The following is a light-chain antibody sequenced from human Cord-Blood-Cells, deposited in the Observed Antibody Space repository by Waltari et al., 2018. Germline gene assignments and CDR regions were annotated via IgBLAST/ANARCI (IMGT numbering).Light chain of an antibody. J-gene: IGKJ4*01. CDR2: AAS. CDR1: QSISSY. Sequence: DIQMTQYPSSLSASVGDRVTLTCRASQSISSYLNWYQQKPGNAPTLLIYAASSLQSGVPARFSGSGSGTDFTLTISSLQPEDFATYYCQQSYSTPLTFGGGTKVEIK. CDR3: QQSYSTPLT. V-gene: IGKV1-39*01.